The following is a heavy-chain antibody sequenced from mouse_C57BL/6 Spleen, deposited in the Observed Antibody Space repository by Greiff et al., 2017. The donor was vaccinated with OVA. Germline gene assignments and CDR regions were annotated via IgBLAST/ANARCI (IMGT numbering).Heavy chain of an antibody. Sequence: QVQLQQPGAELVMPGASVKLSCKASGYTFTSYWMHWVKQRPGQGLEWIGEIDPSDSYTNYNQKFKGKSTLTVDKSSSTAYMQLSSLTSEDSAVYYCARWGLGQDYWGQGTTLTVSS. CDR2: IDPSDSYT. V-gene: IGHV1-69*01. J-gene: IGHJ2*01. CDR1: GYTFTSYW. CDR3: ARWGLGQDY. D-gene: IGHD4-1*01.